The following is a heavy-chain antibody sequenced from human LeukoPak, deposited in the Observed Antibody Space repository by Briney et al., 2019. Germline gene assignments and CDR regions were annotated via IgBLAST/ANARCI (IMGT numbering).Heavy chain of an antibody. Sequence: SGPTLVNPTETLTLTCSFSGFSLSTSGVGVGWIRQPPGKALEWLALLYWHDDKRYSPSLKSRLTIAKDTSKDQVVLTMTNMDPVDTATYYCAHTTTTTYGYDFWGRGTLVTVSS. V-gene: IGHV2-5*01. CDR3: AHTTTTTYGYDF. CDR1: GFSLSTSGVG. D-gene: IGHD5-18*01. CDR2: LYWHDDK. J-gene: IGHJ4*02.